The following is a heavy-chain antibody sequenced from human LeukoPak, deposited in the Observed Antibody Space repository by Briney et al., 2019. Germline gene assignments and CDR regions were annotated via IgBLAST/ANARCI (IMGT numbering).Heavy chain of an antibody. CDR3: ARGKASSWYGTNWFDP. J-gene: IGHJ5*02. D-gene: IGHD6-13*01. Sequence: SETLSLTCAVYGGSFSGYYWSWIRQPPGKGLEWIGEINHSGSTNYNPSLKSRVTISVDTSKNQFSLKLSSVTAADTAVYYCARGKASSWYGTNWFDPWGQGTLVTVSS. CDR1: GGSFSGYY. CDR2: INHSGST. V-gene: IGHV4-34*01.